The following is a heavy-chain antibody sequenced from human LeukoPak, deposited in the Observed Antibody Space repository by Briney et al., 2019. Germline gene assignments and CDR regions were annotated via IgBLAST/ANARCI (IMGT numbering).Heavy chain of an antibody. CDR3: AKDAAGPEY. V-gene: IGHV3-30*18. CDR2: ISYDGSHK. J-gene: IGHJ4*02. D-gene: IGHD6-13*01. Sequence: PGGSLRLSCAASGFIFSSYGMHWVRQAPGKGLEWVAVISYDGSHKYYADSVKGRFTISRDNSMNTLYLQMNSLRAEDTAVYYCAKDAAGPEYWGQGTLVTVSS. CDR1: GFIFSSYG.